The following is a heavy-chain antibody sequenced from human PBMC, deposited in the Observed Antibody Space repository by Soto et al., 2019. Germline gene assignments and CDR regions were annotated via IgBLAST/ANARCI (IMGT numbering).Heavy chain of an antibody. J-gene: IGHJ4*02. V-gene: IGHV4-59*01. CDR1: GGSISSYY. Sequence: SETLSLSCTVAGGSISSYYGSWIRQPPGKGLEWIGYIYYIGSTNYNPSLKSRVTISVDTSKNQFSLKLSSVTAADTAVYYCAGGLYSGSYADYWGQGTLVTVSS. CDR3: AGGLYSGSYADY. D-gene: IGHD1-26*01. CDR2: IYYIGST.